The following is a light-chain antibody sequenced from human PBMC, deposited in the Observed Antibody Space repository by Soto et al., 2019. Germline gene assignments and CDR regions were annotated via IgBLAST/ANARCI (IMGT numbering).Light chain of an antibody. Sequence: ASHNIRHSFNWYQQKXGKASKFLIYTSSXLQSGVPSRPSASPSGTDLTLTISSLQPEDFATYYCQQSYSTPLTFGQGTKVDI. J-gene: IGKJ1*01. CDR3: QQSYSTPLT. V-gene: IGKV1-39*01. CDR1: HNIRHS. CDR2: TSS.